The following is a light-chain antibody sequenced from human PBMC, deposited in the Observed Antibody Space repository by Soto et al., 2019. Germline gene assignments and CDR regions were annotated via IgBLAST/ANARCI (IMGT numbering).Light chain of an antibody. J-gene: IGKJ1*01. V-gene: IGKV3-15*01. CDR3: PQYNNWPPWT. CDR2: GAS. CDR1: QSVSSN. Sequence: EIVMTQSPATLSVSPGERATLSCRASQSVSSNLAWYQQKPGQAPRPLIYGASTRATCIPARFSGSGSGTEFTLTISSLQSEDFAVYYCPQYNNWPPWTFGQGTKVEMK.